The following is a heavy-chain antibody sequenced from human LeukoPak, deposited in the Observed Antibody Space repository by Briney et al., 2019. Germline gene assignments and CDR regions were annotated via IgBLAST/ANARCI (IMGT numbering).Heavy chain of an antibody. J-gene: IGHJ4*02. CDR2: IYDSEST. CDR1: GGSISSYY. V-gene: IGHV4-59*01. Sequence: SETLSLTCTVSGGSISSYYWSWIRQPPGKGLEWIGYIYDSESTNYSPSLKSRVTISVDTSKNQFSLKLSSVTAADTAVYYCAKFDYYDSSGLVFDYWGQGTLVTVSS. D-gene: IGHD3-22*01. CDR3: AKFDYYDSSGLVFDY.